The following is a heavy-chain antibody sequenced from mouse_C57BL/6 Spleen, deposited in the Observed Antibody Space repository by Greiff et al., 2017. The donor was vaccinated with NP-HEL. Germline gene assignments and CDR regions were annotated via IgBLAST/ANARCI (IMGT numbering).Heavy chain of an antibody. CDR3: ARGRAYYVNDYYAMDY. V-gene: IGHV5-16*01. D-gene: IGHD2-10*01. CDR1: GFTFSDYY. CDR2: INYDGSST. J-gene: IGHJ4*01. Sequence: EVKVVESEGGLVQPGSSMKLSCTASGFTFSDYYMAWVRQVPEKGLEWVANINYDGSSTYYLDSLKSRFIISRNNAKNILYLQMSSLKSEDTATYYCARGRAYYVNDYYAMDYWGQGTSVTVSS.